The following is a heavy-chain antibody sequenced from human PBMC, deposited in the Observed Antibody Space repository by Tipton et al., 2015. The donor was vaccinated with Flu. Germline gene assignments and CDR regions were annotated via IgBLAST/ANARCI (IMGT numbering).Heavy chain of an antibody. CDR3: ARSRFPYYFYAMDV. J-gene: IGHJ6*02. CDR2: IHYSGSP. Sequence: TLSLTCTVSGYSMRSDYFWGWIRQPPGKGLEWIGNIHYSGSPHYNPSLKSRVTISVDTSKNQFSLRLSSVTAAATAVYYCARSRFPYYFYAMDVWGQGTMVTVSS. CDR1: GYSMRSDYF. V-gene: IGHV4-38-2*02. D-gene: IGHD3-16*01.